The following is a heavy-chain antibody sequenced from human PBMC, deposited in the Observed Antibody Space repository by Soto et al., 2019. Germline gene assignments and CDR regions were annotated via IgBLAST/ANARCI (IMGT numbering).Heavy chain of an antibody. Sequence: PGGSLRLSCSASGFDFNIHPMHWVRQAPGKGLEYVSNIGSNGAGTYYADSVKGRFTVSRDNSKNTLYLHMIGLRVDDTAVYYCVKRAPVDRAFEPYYFDSWGQGTLVTVSS. CDR3: VKRAPVDRAFEPYYFDS. D-gene: IGHD1-26*01. V-gene: IGHV3-64D*08. CDR1: GFDFNIHP. CDR2: IGSNGAGT. J-gene: IGHJ4*02.